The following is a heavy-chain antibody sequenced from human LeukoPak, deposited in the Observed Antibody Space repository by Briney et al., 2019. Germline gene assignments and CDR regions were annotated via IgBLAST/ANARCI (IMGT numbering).Heavy chain of an antibody. Sequence: GGSLRLSCAASGFTFSSYPMSWVRQAPGKGLEWLAYISSSSSNIYYADSVRGRFTITRDNAKNSLYLQTNSLRAEDTAVYYCARGGKRYCSTTNCLPYYLDYWGQGTLVTVSS. J-gene: IGHJ4*02. D-gene: IGHD2-2*01. CDR1: GFTFSSYP. CDR2: ISSSSSNI. V-gene: IGHV3-48*01. CDR3: ARGGKRYCSTTNCLPYYLDY.